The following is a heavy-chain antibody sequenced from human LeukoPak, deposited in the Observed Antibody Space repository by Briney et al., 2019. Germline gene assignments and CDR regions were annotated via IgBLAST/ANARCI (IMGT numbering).Heavy chain of an antibody. Sequence: GASVKVSCKASGYTVTNYGISWVRQAPGQGLEWMGWISTYNGNTYYAQKVQGRVAMTTDTSTSTAYMELRSLRSDDTAVYYCARDEGLYSRSWYAGRDYWGQGTLVTVSS. CDR2: ISTYNGNT. J-gene: IGHJ4*02. CDR3: ARDEGLYSRSWYAGRDY. CDR1: GYTVTNYG. V-gene: IGHV1-18*01. D-gene: IGHD6-13*01.